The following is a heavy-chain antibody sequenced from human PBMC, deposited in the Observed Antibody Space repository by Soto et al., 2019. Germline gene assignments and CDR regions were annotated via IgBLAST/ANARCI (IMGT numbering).Heavy chain of an antibody. CDR1: GDSVSSKMAA. CDR2: TYYRSKWYN. D-gene: IGHD6-13*01. V-gene: IGHV6-1*01. J-gene: IGHJ4*02. CDR3: ARDRDSSWYSGPHPFDY. Sequence: PSQALSLTCAISGDSVSSKMAAWNWIRQSPSRGLEWLGRTYYRSKWYNDYAVSVKSRITINPDTSKNQFSLQLNSVTPEDTAVYYCARDRDSSWYSGPHPFDYWGQGTLVTVSS.